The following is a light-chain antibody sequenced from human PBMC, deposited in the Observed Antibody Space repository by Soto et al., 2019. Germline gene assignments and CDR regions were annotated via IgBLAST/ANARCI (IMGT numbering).Light chain of an antibody. CDR3: QQFNSYPVT. Sequence: AIQVTQSPSSLSASVGDRVTITCLASQDIRGALAWYQQKPGKPPKLLIYDVSTLENGVPSRFSGDSSGTQFTRTISGLQPEDFGTYYCQQFNSYPVTFGHGTRLDIK. V-gene: IGKV1-13*02. CDR2: DVS. CDR1: QDIRGA. J-gene: IGKJ5*01.